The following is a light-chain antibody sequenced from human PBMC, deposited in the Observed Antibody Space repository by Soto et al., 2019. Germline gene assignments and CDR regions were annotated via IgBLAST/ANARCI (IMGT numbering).Light chain of an antibody. CDR2: DVS. Sequence: QSVLTQPASVSGSPGQSITISCTGTSSDVGGYNYVSWYQQHPGKAPKLMIYDVSNRPSGVSNRFSGSKSGNTASLTISGLQAEVEADYYCSSYISSSPYVFGTGTKVTVL. CDR3: SSYISSSPYV. J-gene: IGLJ1*01. V-gene: IGLV2-14*01. CDR1: SSDVGGYNY.